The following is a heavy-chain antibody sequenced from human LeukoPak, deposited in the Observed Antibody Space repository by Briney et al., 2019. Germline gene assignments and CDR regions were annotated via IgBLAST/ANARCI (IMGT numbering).Heavy chain of an antibody. CDR3: AREKYSSGWYPGYYYYYYMDV. CDR2: IYYVGNT. J-gene: IGHJ6*03. V-gene: IGHV4-39*07. Sequence: SETLSLTCTVSSGSISRSSYSWGWIRQPPGKGLEWIGSIYYVGNTYYNPSLKSRVTISVDTSKNQFSLKLSSVTAADTAVYYCAREKYSSGWYPGYYYYYYMDVWGKGTTVTISS. CDR1: SGSISRSSYS. D-gene: IGHD6-19*01.